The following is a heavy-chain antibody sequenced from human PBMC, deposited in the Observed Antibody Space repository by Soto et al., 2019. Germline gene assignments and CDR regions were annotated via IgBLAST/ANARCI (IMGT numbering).Heavy chain of an antibody. V-gene: IGHV1-69*02. Sequence: VQLVQSGAEVKEPGSSVKVSCKASGDTFSSNTISWVRQVPGHELEWMGRIIPILGITNYAQNFQGGITNNADEPTTTAQMELGSLRSEDTAMYYCGISRHDSRDGYYGRDVWGQGTAVTVSS. CDR3: GISRHDSRDGYYGRDV. CDR1: GDTFSSNT. J-gene: IGHJ6*02. CDR2: IIPILGIT. D-gene: IGHD3-22*01.